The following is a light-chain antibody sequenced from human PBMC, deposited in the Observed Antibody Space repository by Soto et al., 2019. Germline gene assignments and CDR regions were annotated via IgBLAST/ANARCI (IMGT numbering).Light chain of an antibody. CDR1: QSVSSD. CDR2: GAS. Sequence: EIVMTQSPATLSVSPGERATLSCRASQSVSSDLAWYQQRPGQAPRLLIYGASTGATGIPARFSGSGSGTEFTLTISSLQSADFAVYYCQQYNNWPYTFGQGTKLEI. J-gene: IGKJ2*01. V-gene: IGKV3D-15*01. CDR3: QQYNNWPYT.